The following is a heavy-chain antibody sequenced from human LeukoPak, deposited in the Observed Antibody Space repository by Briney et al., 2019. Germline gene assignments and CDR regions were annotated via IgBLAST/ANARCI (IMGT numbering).Heavy chain of an antibody. J-gene: IGHJ5*02. Sequence: PSETLSLTCTVSGGSISGYYWSWIRQPPGKGLEYIGYIHYSGSTTYNPSLKSRVTISVDTSKNQFSLKLSSVTAADTAVYYCARGDTGYYYDSSGYSWFDPWGQGTLVTVSS. V-gene: IGHV4-59*12. D-gene: IGHD3-22*01. CDR1: GGSISGYY. CDR3: ARGDTGYYYDSSGYSWFDP. CDR2: IHYSGST.